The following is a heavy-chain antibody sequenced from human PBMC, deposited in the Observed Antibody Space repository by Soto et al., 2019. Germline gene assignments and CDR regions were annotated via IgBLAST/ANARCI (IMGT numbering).Heavy chain of an antibody. CDR3: ARIPVDTSMIYWLDP. J-gene: IGHJ5*02. CDR1: CGCVSSGAYD. V-gene: IGHV4-61*08. Sequence: PXETLSVPCIVSCGCVSSGAYDWSWIRQPPGKGLEWIGYIYYSGNTNYNPSLKSRVIISVDTSKNLFSLKLTSVTAADTAVYYCARIPVDTSMIYWLDPWGQGTLVTVSS. CDR2: IYYSGNT. D-gene: IGHD5-18*01.